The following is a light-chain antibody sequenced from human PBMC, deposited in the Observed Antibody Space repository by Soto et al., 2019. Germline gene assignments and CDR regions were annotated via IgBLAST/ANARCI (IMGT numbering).Light chain of an antibody. CDR1: QSVSSN. CDR2: GAS. J-gene: IGKJ5*01. Sequence: EIVMTQSPATLSVSPGERATLSCRASQSVSSNLAWYQHKPGQAPRLLIYGASTRATGIPARISGSGSGTEFTLSISSLQSEDFAVYYCQQYGSSPPTFGQGTRLEIK. CDR3: QQYGSSPPT. V-gene: IGKV3-15*01.